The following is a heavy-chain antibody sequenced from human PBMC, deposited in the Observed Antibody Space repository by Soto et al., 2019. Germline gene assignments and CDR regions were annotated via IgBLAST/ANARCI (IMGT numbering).Heavy chain of an antibody. V-gene: IGHV3-30*18. CDR3: AKGGSSHLYYYYGMDV. Sequence: GGSRRLAWAGSGFPFSCYGMHWVRQAPGKGLEWVAVISYDGSNKYYADSVKGRFTISRDNSKNTLYLQMNSLRAEDTAVYYCAKGGSSHLYYYYGMDVWGQGTTVTVSS. J-gene: IGHJ6*02. CDR2: ISYDGSNK. D-gene: IGHD6-6*01. CDR1: GFPFSCYG.